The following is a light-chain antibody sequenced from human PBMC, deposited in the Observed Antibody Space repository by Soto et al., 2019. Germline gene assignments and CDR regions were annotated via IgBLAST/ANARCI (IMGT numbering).Light chain of an antibody. CDR3: QQYNSYSWT. J-gene: IGKJ1*01. CDR1: QSSGNW. CDR2: QAS. V-gene: IGKV1-5*03. Sequence: DIQMTQSPSTRSAAVGDRITITCRASQSSGNWLAGYQQKPGKAPKLLIYQASTSESGVPSRFSGSGSGTHFTLTISSLQPDDFATYYCQQYNSYSWTFGQGTKVDIK.